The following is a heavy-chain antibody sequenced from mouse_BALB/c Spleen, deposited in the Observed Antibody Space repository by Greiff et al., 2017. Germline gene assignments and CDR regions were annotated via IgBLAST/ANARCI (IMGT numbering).Heavy chain of an antibody. CDR1: GYSITSDYA. CDR2: ISYSGST. CDR3: ARRGIYWGFAY. J-gene: IGHJ3*01. Sequence: EVQLVESGPGLVKPSQSLSLTCTVTGYSITSDYAWTWIRQFPGNKLEWMGYISYSGSTSYNPSLKSRISITRDTSKNQFFLQLNSVTTEDTATYYCARRGIYWGFAYWGQGTLVTVSA. D-gene: IGHD2-1*01. V-gene: IGHV3-2*02.